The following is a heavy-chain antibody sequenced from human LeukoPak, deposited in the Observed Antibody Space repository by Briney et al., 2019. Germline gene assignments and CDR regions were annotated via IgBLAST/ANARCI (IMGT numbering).Heavy chain of an antibody. J-gene: IGHJ4*02. Sequence: KTGGSLTLSCAASGFNFDSYGMNWVRQAPGKGLEGISSISSSSTYIYYADSVKGRFTISRDNAKNSLYLQMNSLRAEDTAVYYCARAYCSSTRCSYCFDSWGQGTLVTVSS. D-gene: IGHD2-2*01. CDR3: ARAYCSSTRCSYCFDS. V-gene: IGHV3-21*01. CDR2: ISSSSTYI. CDR1: GFNFDSYG.